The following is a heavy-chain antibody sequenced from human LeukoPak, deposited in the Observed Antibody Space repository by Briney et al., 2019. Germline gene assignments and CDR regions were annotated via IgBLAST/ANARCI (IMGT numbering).Heavy chain of an antibody. CDR1: GFTVSSNY. CDR3: ARGRGSASQHFDY. CDR2: IYSGGST. J-gene: IGHJ4*02. Sequence: GGSLRLSCAASGFTVSSNYMSWVRQAPGKGLEWVSVIYSGGSTYYADSVKGRFTISRDNSKNPLYLQMNSLRAEDTAVYYCARGRGSASQHFDYWGQGTLVTVSS. V-gene: IGHV3-53*01. D-gene: IGHD1-26*01.